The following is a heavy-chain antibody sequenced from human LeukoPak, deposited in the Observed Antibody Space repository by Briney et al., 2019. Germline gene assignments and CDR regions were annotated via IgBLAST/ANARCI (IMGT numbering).Heavy chain of an antibody. D-gene: IGHD2-15*01. V-gene: IGHV1-69*06. CDR2: IIPIFGTA. J-gene: IGHJ5*02. CDR1: GGTFSSYA. CDR3: ARDIVVVVAATPYWFDP. Sequence: SVTVSCKASGGTFSSYAISWVRHAPGEGLEWMGRIIPIFGTANYAQKFQGRVTITADKSTSTAYMELSSLRSEDTAVYYCARDIVVVVAATPYWFDPWGQGTLVTVSS.